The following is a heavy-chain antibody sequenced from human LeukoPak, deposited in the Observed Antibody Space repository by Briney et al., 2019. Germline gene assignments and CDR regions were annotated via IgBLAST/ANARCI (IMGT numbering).Heavy chain of an antibody. V-gene: IGHV3-20*04. Sequence: GGSLRLSCAASGFTFDDYGMSWVRQAPGKGLEWVSGINWNGGSTGYADSVKGRFTISRDNAKNSLYLQMNSLRAEDTALYYCARMSSPRSHIAARRGYFDYWGQGTLVTVSS. J-gene: IGHJ4*02. CDR1: GFTFDDYG. CDR2: INWNGGST. CDR3: ARMSSPRSHIAARRGYFDY. D-gene: IGHD6-6*01.